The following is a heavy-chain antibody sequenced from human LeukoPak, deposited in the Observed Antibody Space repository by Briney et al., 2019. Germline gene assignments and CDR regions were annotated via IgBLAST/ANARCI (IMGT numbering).Heavy chain of an antibody. V-gene: IGHV1-69*06. CDR2: IIPIFGTA. D-gene: IGHD2-8*02. J-gene: IGHJ5*02. Sequence: GASVKASCKASGGTFSSYAISWVRQAPGQGLEWMGGIIPIFGTANYAQKFQGRVTITADKSTSTAYMELSSLRSEDTAVYYCAPSGFRTGRLDPWGQGTLVTVSS. CDR1: GGTFSSYA. CDR3: APSGFRTGRLDP.